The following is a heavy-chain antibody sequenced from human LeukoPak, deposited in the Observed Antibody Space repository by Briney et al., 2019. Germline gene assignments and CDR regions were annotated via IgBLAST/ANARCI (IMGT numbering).Heavy chain of an antibody. D-gene: IGHD6-13*01. CDR3: AKDKSPYSSTLEGWFDP. J-gene: IGHJ5*02. Sequence: GGSLRLSCAASGFTFSSYGMHWVRQAPGKGLEWVAVISYDGSNKYYADSVKGRFTISRDNSKNTLYLQMNSLRAEDTAVYYCAKDKSPYSSTLEGWFDPWGQGTLVTVSS. V-gene: IGHV3-30*18. CDR2: ISYDGSNK. CDR1: GFTFSSYG.